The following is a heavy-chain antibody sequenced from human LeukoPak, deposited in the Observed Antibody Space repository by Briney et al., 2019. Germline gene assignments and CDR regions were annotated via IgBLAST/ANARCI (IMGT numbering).Heavy chain of an antibody. V-gene: IGHV3-66*01. J-gene: IGHJ4*02. CDR2: IYSGGST. CDR1: GFTVSSNY. Sequence: GGSLRLSCAASGFTVSSNYMSWVRQAPGKGLEWVSDIYSGGSTYYADSVKGRFTVSRDNSKNTLYLQMNSLRAEDTAVYYCARESSFRSGWYYFDYWGQGTLVTVSS. CDR3: ARESSFRSGWYYFDY. D-gene: IGHD6-19*01.